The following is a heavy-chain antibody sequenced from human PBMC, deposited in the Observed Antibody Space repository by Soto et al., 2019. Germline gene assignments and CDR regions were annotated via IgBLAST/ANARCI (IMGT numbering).Heavy chain of an antibody. CDR3: AREGTGLIGYCSGGSCYSGSWFDP. D-gene: IGHD2-15*01. V-gene: IGHV4-31*03. CDR1: GGSISSAGYY. CDR2: IYYSGST. Sequence: QVQLQESGPGLVKPSQTLSLTCTVSGGSISSAGYYWSWIRQHPGKGLEWIGYIYYSGSTYYNPSLKGRVTISVDTSKNQFSLKLSSVTAADTAVYYCAREGTGLIGYCSGGSCYSGSWFDPWGQGTLVTVSS. J-gene: IGHJ5*02.